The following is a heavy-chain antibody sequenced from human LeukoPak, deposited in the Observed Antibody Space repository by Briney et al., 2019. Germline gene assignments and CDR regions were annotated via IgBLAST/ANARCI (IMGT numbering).Heavy chain of an antibody. CDR3: AREYCSGGSCSGYYYYYMDV. J-gene: IGHJ6*03. CDR1: GFTFSSYW. V-gene: IGHV3-74*01. Sequence: PGGSLRLSCAASGFTFSSYWMHWVCQAPGKGLVWVSRINSDGSSTSYADSVKGRFTISRDNAKNTLYLQMNSLRAEDTAVYYCAREYCSGGSCSGYYYYYMDVWGKGTTVTISS. CDR2: INSDGSST. D-gene: IGHD2-15*01.